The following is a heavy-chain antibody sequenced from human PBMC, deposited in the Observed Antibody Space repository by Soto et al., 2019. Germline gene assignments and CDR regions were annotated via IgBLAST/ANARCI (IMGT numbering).Heavy chain of an antibody. Sequence: SETLSLTSTVSGGSISSDDYYWSWIRQAPGRGLEWIGYIHSSGSIYYNPSLKSRATMSIDTAGNQFSLKVSSVTVADTAVYYCARDLDGLHDDTSGPFPRPGWGQGTLVTSPQ. CDR3: ARDLDGLHDDTSGPFPRPG. CDR1: GGSISSDDYY. D-gene: IGHD3-22*01. J-gene: IGHJ1*01. CDR2: IHSSGSI. V-gene: IGHV4-30-4*01.